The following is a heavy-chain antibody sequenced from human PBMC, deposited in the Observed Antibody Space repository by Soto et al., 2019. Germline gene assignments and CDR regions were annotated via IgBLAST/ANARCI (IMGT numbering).Heavy chain of an antibody. D-gene: IGHD4-4*01. CDR3: AKSRDGYSFDY. J-gene: IGHJ4*02. V-gene: IGHV3-23*01. CDR2: LSPGRSIK. Sequence: PGESLKICFAASGFTFKNNAIALVRQAPGKGLEWVSSLSPGRSIKFYADSVKGRFTISRDNSKKMVSLQMSSLRAEDTAIYYCAKSRDGYSFDYWGQGALVTVSS. CDR1: GFTFKNNA.